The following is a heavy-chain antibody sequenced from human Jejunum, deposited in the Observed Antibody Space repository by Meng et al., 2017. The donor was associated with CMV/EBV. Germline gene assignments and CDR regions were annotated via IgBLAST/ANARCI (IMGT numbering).Heavy chain of an antibody. CDR1: GFTVSSSW. CDR2: INIAGSTT. D-gene: IGHD7-27*01. Sequence: RSCAASGFTVSSSWMHWVRQAPGEGLVWVSRINIAGSTTNYADSVKGRFTISKDNAKNTLYLQMNSLRAEDTAVYYCARAGDFRFDYWGQGTLVTVSS. J-gene: IGHJ4*02. CDR3: ARAGDFRFDY. V-gene: IGHV3-74*01.